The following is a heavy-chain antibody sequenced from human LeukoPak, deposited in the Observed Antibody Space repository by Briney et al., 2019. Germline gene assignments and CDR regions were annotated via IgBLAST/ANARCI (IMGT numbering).Heavy chain of an antibody. V-gene: IGHV3-7*03. D-gene: IGHD1-26*01. CDR2: INQDGTDK. J-gene: IGHJ5*02. CDR3: AREIVGTHKSRSDP. Sequence: GGSLRLSCAASGFTFSGRWMSWLRQAPGKGLEWEANINQDGTDKYYVDSVKGRFTISRDNAKNSLYLQMNSLRAEDTAVYYCAREIVGTHKSRSDPWGQGTLVTVSS. CDR1: GFTFSGRW.